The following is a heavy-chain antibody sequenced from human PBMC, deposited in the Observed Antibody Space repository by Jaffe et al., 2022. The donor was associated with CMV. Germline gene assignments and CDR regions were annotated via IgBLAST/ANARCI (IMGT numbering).Heavy chain of an antibody. CDR2: ISYDGSNK. Sequence: QVQLVESGGGVVQPGRSLRLSCAASGFTFSSYGMHWVRQAPGKGLEWVAVISYDGSNKYYADSVKGRFTISRDNSKNTLYLQMNSLRAEDTAVYYCAKEVCGGDCYRPYYFDYWGQGTLVTVSS. CDR3: AKEVCGGDCYRPYYFDY. V-gene: IGHV3-30*18. CDR1: GFTFSSYG. J-gene: IGHJ4*02. D-gene: IGHD2-21*02.